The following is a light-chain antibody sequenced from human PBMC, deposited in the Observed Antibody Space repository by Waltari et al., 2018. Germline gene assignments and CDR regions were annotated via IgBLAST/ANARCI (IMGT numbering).Light chain of an antibody. Sequence: QSLLTQPPSASGTPGQRVTTPCSGSSSNLGSNTVNWYQQLPGPAPKLLIYSNNQRPSGVPDRFSGSKSGTSASLAISGLQSEDEADYYCAAWDDSLNGVVFGGGTKLTVL. CDR3: AAWDDSLNGVV. CDR1: SSNLGSNT. V-gene: IGLV1-44*01. J-gene: IGLJ2*01. CDR2: SNN.